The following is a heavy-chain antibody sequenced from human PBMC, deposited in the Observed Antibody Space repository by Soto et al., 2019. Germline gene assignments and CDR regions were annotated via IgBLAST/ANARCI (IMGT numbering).Heavy chain of an antibody. D-gene: IGHD6-19*01. CDR3: ASRTSGWYFDY. J-gene: IGHJ4*02. V-gene: IGHV3-11*01. CDR2: ISSSGSTT. CDR1: GFTFSDYY. Sequence: GGSLRLSCAASGFTFSDYYMSWIRQAPGKGLEWVSYISSSGSTTYYADSVKGRFTISRDNSKNKLYLQMNSLRAEDTAVYYCASRTSGWYFDYWGQGTLVTVSS.